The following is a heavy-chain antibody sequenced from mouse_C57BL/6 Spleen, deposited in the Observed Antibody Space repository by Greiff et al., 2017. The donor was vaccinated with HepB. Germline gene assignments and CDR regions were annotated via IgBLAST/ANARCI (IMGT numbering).Heavy chain of an antibody. Sequence: QVQLQQPGAELVMPGASVKLSCKASGYTFTSYWMHWVKQRPGQGLEWIGEIDPSDSYTNYNQKFKGKSTLTVDKSSSTAYMQLSSLTSEDSAVYYCARNYGSRPWWYFDVWGTGTTVTVSS. CDR3: ARNYGSRPWWYFDV. D-gene: IGHD1-1*01. CDR2: IDPSDSYT. V-gene: IGHV1-69*01. J-gene: IGHJ1*03. CDR1: GYTFTSYW.